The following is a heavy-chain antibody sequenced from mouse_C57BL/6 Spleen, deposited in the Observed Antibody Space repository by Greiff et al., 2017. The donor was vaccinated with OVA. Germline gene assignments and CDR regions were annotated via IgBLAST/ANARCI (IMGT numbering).Heavy chain of an antibody. CDR3: TTSLLRGAMDY. CDR1: GFNIKDDY. V-gene: IGHV14-4*01. CDR2: IDPENGDT. J-gene: IGHJ4*01. Sequence: VQLKESGAELVRPGASVKLSCTASGFNIKDDYMHWVKQRPEQGLEWIGWIDPENGDTEYASKFQGKATITADTSSNTAYLQLSSLTSEDTAVYYCTTSLLRGAMDYWGQGTSVTVSS. D-gene: IGHD1-1*01.